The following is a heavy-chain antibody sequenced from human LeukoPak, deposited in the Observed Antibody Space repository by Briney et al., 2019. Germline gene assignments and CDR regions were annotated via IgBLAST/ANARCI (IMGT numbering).Heavy chain of an antibody. CDR3: ARTSSSFHFFDY. CDR1: GFTFSSYA. V-gene: IGHV3-30-3*01. CDR2: ISYDGSNK. D-gene: IGHD6-13*01. J-gene: IGHJ4*02. Sequence: GRSLRLPCAASGFTFSSYAMHWVRQAPGRGLEWVAVISYDGSNKYYADSVKGRFTISRDNSKNTLYLQMNSLRAEDTAVYYCARTSSSFHFFDYWGQGTLVTVSS.